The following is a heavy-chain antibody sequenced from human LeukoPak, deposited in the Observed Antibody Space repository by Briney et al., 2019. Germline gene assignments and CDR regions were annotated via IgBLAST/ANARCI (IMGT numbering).Heavy chain of an antibody. Sequence: PSETLSLTCTVSGGSISSGSYYWSWIRQPAGKGLEWIGRIYTSGSTNYNPSLKGRVTISVDTSKNQFSLKLSSVTAADTAVYYCARQSSSRYYFDYWGQGTLVTVSS. CDR1: GGSISSGSYY. V-gene: IGHV4-61*02. D-gene: IGHD6-13*01. CDR3: ARQSSSRYYFDY. J-gene: IGHJ4*02. CDR2: IYTSGST.